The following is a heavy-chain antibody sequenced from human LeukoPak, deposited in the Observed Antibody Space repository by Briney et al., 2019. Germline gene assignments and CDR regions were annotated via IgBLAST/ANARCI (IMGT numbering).Heavy chain of an antibody. CDR3: AKDISSYSNYYFDY. Sequence: GGSLRLSCAASGFTFSRYSMNWVRQAPGKGLEWVSGISWNSGSIGYADSVKGRFTISRDNAKNSLYLQMNSLRAEDTALYYCAKDISSYSNYYFDYWGQGTLVTVSS. D-gene: IGHD4-4*01. CDR2: ISWNSGSI. J-gene: IGHJ4*02. V-gene: IGHV3-9*01. CDR1: GFTFSRYS.